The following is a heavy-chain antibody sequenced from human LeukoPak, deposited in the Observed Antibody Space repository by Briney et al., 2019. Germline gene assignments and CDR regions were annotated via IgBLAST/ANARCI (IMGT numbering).Heavy chain of an antibody. CDR1: GYTFTSYY. J-gene: IGHJ4*02. CDR2: INPSGGST. D-gene: IGHD3-9*01. V-gene: IGHV1-46*01. Sequence: ASVKVSCKASGYTFTSYYIHWVRQAPGPGLEWMGMINPSGGSTSYAQKFQGRVTMTRDTSISTAYMELSRLRSDDTAVYYCASDLYYDILTGYYTDYWGQGTLVTVSS. CDR3: ASDLYYDILTGYYTDY.